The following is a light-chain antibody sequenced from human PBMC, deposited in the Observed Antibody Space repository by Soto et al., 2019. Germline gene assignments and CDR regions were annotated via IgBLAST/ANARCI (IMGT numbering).Light chain of an antibody. CDR1: DLGSRR. CDR3: QVWDSTTHVV. J-gene: IGLJ2*01. CDR2: RNT. Sequence: SYELTQLLSVSVALGQTARITCGGDDLGSRRVHWSQQRPGQAPVLVIFRNTNRPSGIPERFSGSNSGNTATLTISRAQAGDEADYYCQVWDSTTHVVFGGGTKLTVL. V-gene: IGLV3-9*01.